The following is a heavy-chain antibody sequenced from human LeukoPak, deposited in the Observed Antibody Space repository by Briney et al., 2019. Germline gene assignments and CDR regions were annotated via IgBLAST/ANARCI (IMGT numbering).Heavy chain of an antibody. CDR3: ARYRRIAAAGTGWFDP. D-gene: IGHD6-13*01. Sequence: PSETLSLTCTVSGYSLNSGYYWGWIRQPPGKGLEWIGSIYHSGSTYYNPSLKSRVTISVDTSKNQFSLKLSSVTAADTAVYYCARYRRIAAAGTGWFDPWGQGTLVTVSS. CDR2: IYHSGST. CDR1: GYSLNSGYY. V-gene: IGHV4-38-2*02. J-gene: IGHJ5*02.